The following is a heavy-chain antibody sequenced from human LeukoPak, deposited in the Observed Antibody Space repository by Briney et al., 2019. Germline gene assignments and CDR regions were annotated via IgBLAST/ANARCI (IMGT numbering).Heavy chain of an antibody. CDR3: ARADLVGGRSGGSYFDY. CDR2: INSDGSSA. Sequence: GSLRLSCAASGFTFSSYSIHWVRQAPGKGLVWVSRINSDGSSANYADSVKGRFTISRDNANNTLYLQVNSLRVEDTAVYYCARADLVGGRSGGSYFDYWGQGTLVTVSS. V-gene: IGHV3-74*01. J-gene: IGHJ4*02. D-gene: IGHD1-26*01. CDR1: GFTFSSYS.